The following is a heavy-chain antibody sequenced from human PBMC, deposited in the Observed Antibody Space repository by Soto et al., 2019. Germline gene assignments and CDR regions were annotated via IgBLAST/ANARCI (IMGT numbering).Heavy chain of an antibody. CDR1: GGSFSGYF. Sequence: SETLSLTCAVYGGSFSGYFWNWVRQPPGKGLEWIGEINHSGSTKYNPSLKSRVTLSVDTSKNQFSLRVFSVTTADTAVYYCARDLSGYYYGMDVWGQGTTVTVSS. CDR2: INHSGST. J-gene: IGHJ6*02. V-gene: IGHV4-34*01. CDR3: ARDLSGYYYGMDV.